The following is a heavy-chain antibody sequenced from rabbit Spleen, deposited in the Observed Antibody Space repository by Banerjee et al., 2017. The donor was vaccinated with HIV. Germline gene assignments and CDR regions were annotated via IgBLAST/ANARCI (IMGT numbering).Heavy chain of an antibody. CDR3: ARGAYIYGASGPAFAPYHTGMDL. CDR2: IYGPKGTI. Sequence: QLEESGGGLVMPGGSLTLSCKASGFDFTDYYMTWVRQAPGKGLEWIGIIYGPKGTIDYANWVNGRFTISSDNAQNTVDLQMSSLTAADTATYFCARGAYIYGASGPAFAPYHTGMDLWGPGTLVTVS. CDR1: GFDFTDYY. V-gene: IGHV1S7*01. J-gene: IGHJ6*01. D-gene: IGHD6-1*01.